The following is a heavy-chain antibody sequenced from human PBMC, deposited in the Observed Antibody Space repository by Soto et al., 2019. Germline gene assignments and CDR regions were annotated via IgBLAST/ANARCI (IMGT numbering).Heavy chain of an antibody. Sequence: QLQLVQSGAEVKKTWASVKVSCKASGYTFTGYYMHWVRQAPGQGLEWMGWINTDTGGTNYAHKFQGRVTMTRDTSISTAYMELSGLTSDDTAVYYCARDPIGGGAPYYADYWGQGTLVTVSS. CDR2: INTDTGGT. CDR3: ARDPIGGGAPYYADY. CDR1: GYTFTGYY. D-gene: IGHD3-16*01. V-gene: IGHV1-2*02. J-gene: IGHJ4*02.